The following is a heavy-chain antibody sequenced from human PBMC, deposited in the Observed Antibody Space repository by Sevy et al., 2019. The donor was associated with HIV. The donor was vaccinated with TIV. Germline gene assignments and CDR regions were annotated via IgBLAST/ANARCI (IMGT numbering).Heavy chain of an antibody. Sequence: GGSLRLSCAASGFTLSNAWMSWVRQAPGKGLEWVGRIKSKTDGGTTDYADYAAPVKGRFTISTNDSQNTLYLHMNGLKTEDTAVYYCTTEGLYCSGGSCYSEGFDYWGQGTLVTVSS. CDR2: IKSKTDGGTTDYA. D-gene: IGHD2-15*01. V-gene: IGHV3-15*01. CDR3: TTEGLYCSGGSCYSEGFDY. J-gene: IGHJ4*02. CDR1: GFTLSNAW.